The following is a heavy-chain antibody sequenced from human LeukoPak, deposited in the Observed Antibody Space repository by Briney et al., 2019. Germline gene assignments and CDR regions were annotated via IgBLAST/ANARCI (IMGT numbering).Heavy chain of an antibody. V-gene: IGHV3-23*01. CDR3: AKERAVVGIPAFDY. D-gene: IGHD6-19*01. CDR1: GFAFSSYA. CDR2: IGGSGSVT. J-gene: IGHJ4*02. Sequence: GGSLRLSCVASGFAFSSYAMNWVRQAPGKGLEWVSAIGGSGSVTYYADSVKGRFTISRDNSKNTIYLQMNSLTAEDTAIYYCAKERAVVGIPAFDYWGQGTLVTVSS.